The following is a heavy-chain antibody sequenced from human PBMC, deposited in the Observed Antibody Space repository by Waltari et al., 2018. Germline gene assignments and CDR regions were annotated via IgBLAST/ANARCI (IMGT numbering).Heavy chain of an antibody. CDR1: TGSTSSGDFY. Sequence: QVQLQESGPGLVKSSQTLSLTCNVPTGSTSSGDFYWTWIRQPPGKDMEWIGFISNDERTDYNPSLRSRSTIFLDTSKNQFSLKLSSVTAADTAVYYCARGFGFYYYYMDVWGRGTTVIVSS. D-gene: IGHD3-10*01. CDR2: ISNDERT. CDR3: ARGFGFYYYYMDV. V-gene: IGHV4-30-4*01. J-gene: IGHJ6*03.